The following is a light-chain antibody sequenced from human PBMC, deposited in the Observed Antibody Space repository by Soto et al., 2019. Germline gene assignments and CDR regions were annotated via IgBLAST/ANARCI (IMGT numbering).Light chain of an antibody. CDR1: SSNIGDNY. V-gene: IGLV1-51*01. J-gene: IGLJ1*01. CDR2: DND. CDR3: GTWDDRLDGNYV. Sequence: VLTQPPSVSAAPGQQVTISCSGSSSNIGDNYVSWYQHLPGTAPKLVVYDNDRRPSGIPGRFSGSKSGTSATLVITGLQTGDEADYYCGTWDDRLDGNYVFGTGTKVTVL.